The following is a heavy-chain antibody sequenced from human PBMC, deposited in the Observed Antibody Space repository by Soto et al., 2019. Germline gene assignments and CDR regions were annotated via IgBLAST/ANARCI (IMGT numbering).Heavy chain of an antibody. J-gene: IGHJ6*02. D-gene: IGHD3-10*01. V-gene: IGHV4-4*02. CDR1: GGSISSSNW. CDR3: ARAQYYYGSGSYIVYYGMDV. Sequence: SETLSLTCAVSGGSISSSNWWSWVRQPPGKGLEWIGEIYHSGSTNYNPSLKSRVTISVDKSKNQFSLKLSSVTAADTAVYYCARAQYYYGSGSYIVYYGMDVWGQGTTVTVSS. CDR2: IYHSGST.